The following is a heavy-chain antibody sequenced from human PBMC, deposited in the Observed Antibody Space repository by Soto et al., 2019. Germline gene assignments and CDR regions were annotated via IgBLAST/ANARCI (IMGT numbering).Heavy chain of an antibody. J-gene: IGHJ5*01. Sequence: GGSLRLSCAASGFTFWTYFMHWVRQAPGKGLEWVAGIWYDGSVKTYADSVKGRFSVSRDNSQNTVSLQMNTLRAEDKAVYYCERDDCGGQCQYDSWGQGTLVTVSS. CDR3: ERDDCGGQCQYDS. CDR2: IWYDGSVK. CDR1: GFTFWTYF. D-gene: IGHD2-21*01. V-gene: IGHV3-33*01.